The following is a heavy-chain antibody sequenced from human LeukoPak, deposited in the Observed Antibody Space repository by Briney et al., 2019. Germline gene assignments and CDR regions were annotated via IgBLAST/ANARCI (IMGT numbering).Heavy chain of an antibody. Sequence: ASVKVSCKASGGTFSSYAISWVRQAPGQGLEWMGWMNPNSGNTGYAQKFQGRVTMTRNTSISTAYMELRSLRSEDTAVYYCARNLRGGSYSDFDYWGQGTLVTVSS. D-gene: IGHD1-26*01. V-gene: IGHV1-8*02. J-gene: IGHJ4*02. CDR3: ARNLRGGSYSDFDY. CDR1: GGTFSSYA. CDR2: MNPNSGNT.